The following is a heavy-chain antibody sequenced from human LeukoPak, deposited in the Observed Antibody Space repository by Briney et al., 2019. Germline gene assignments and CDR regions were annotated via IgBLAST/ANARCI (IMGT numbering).Heavy chain of an antibody. V-gene: IGHV4-38-2*01. Sequence: SETLSLTCAVSGYSISSGYFWGWIRQPPGKGLEWIGSMYHTGTTYYNPSLRSRVTMSVDTSKNQFSLKLSSVTAADTAVYYCARGGRFLEWLLYFDYWGQGTLVTVSS. CDR1: GYSISSGYF. D-gene: IGHD3-3*01. CDR2: MYHTGTT. CDR3: ARGGRFLEWLLYFDY. J-gene: IGHJ4*02.